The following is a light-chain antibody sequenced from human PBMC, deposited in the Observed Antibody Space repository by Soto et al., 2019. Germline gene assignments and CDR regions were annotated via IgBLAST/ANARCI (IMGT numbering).Light chain of an antibody. CDR3: QRYTTWLPIT. J-gene: IGKJ5*01. Sequence: EIGRTQYQATLSVSPGERATLSCRASQSVSSNLAWYQQKPGQAPRLLIYGASTRATGIPARFSGSGSGTEFTLTISSLQSADFAVYYCQRYTTWLPITFAQGTRLEIK. V-gene: IGKV3-15*01. CDR2: GAS. CDR1: QSVSSN.